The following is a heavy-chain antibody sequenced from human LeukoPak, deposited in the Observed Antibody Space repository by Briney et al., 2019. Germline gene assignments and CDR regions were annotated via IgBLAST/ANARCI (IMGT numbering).Heavy chain of an antibody. CDR3: ARVGDGSYYEPSLFAFDI. J-gene: IGHJ3*02. Sequence: ASVKVSCKASGYTFTSYDINWVRQATGQGLEWMGWMNPNSGNTGYVQKFQGRVTITRNTSISTAYMELSSLRSEDTAVYYCARVGDGSYYEPSLFAFDIWGQGTMVTVSS. D-gene: IGHD1-26*01. CDR2: MNPNSGNT. CDR1: GYTFTSYD. V-gene: IGHV1-8*03.